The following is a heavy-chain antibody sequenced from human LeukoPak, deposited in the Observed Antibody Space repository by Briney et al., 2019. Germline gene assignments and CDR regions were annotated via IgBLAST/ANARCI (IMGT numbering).Heavy chain of an antibody. CDR1: GGSISRYY. V-gene: IGHV4-59*12. D-gene: IGHD6-19*01. Sequence: SETLSLTCTVSGGSISRYYWSWIRRPPGKGLEWIGYIDDSGNTNYNPSLKSQVTISVDTSKNQFSLKLSSVTAADTAVYYCARGRAVASDYWGQGTLVTVSS. CDR3: ARGRAVASDY. CDR2: IDDSGNT. J-gene: IGHJ4*02.